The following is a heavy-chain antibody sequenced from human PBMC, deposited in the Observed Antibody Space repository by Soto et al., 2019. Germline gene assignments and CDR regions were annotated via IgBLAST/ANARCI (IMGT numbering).Heavy chain of an antibody. CDR3: AREVAARPGENYYYYYGMDV. CDR2: IIPIFGTA. D-gene: IGHD6-6*01. CDR1: GGTFSSCA. Sequence: QVQLVQSGAEVKKPGSSVKVSCKASGGTFSSCAISWVRQAPGQGLEWMGGIIPIFGTANYAQKFQGRVTITADESTSTAYMELSSLRSEDTAVYYCAREVAARPGENYYYYYGMDVWGQGTTVTVSS. V-gene: IGHV1-69*01. J-gene: IGHJ6*02.